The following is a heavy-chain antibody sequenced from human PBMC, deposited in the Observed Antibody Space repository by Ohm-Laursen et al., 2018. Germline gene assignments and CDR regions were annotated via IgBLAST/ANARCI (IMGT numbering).Heavy chain of an antibody. CDR3: ASDPSYGYISLVY. D-gene: IGHD3-16*01. Sequence: TLSLTCPVSDGSICSGGYYWNWIRQHPGKGPEWIGYIYYSGSTYYNPSLKSRVTISVDTSKNQFSLKLSSVTAADTAVYYCASDPSYGYISLVYWGQGTLVTVSS. CDR2: IYYSGST. J-gene: IGHJ4*02. CDR1: DGSICSGGYY. V-gene: IGHV4-31*03.